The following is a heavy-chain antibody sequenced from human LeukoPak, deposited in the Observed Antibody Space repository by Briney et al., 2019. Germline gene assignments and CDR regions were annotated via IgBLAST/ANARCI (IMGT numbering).Heavy chain of an antibody. CDR2: INHSGST. D-gene: IGHD3-10*01. V-gene: IGHV4-34*01. J-gene: IGHJ3*02. CDR1: GGSFSGYY. Sequence: SETLSLTCAVYGGSFSGYYWSWIRQPPGKGLEWIGEINHSGSTNYNPSLKSRVTISVDTSKNQFSLKLSSVTAADTAVYYCATSGRKITMVRGVIITAFKRLRGFAFDIWGQGTMVTVSS. CDR3: ATSGRKITMVRGVIITAFKRLRGFAFDI.